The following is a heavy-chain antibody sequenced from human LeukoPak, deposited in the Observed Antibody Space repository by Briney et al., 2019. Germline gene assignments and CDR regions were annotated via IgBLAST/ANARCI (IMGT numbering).Heavy chain of an antibody. V-gene: IGHV4-59*01. Sequence: SETLSLTCAVSGSSIGSYYWSWLRQPPGRGLEWIGYIYYSGTTNYNPSLKSRVTISVDTSKNQFSLKLTSVTAADTAVYYCAREDPQTAVPEGLDVWGQGTTVTVSS. D-gene: IGHD4-17*01. CDR1: GSSIGSYY. CDR2: IYYSGTT. CDR3: AREDPQTAVPEGLDV. J-gene: IGHJ6*02.